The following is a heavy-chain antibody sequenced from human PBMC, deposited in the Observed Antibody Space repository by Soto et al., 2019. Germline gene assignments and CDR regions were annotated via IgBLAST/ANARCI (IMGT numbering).Heavy chain of an antibody. Sequence: GGSLRLSCAASGFTFSSNWMHWVRRVPGRGLVWVSRINTDGSRTSYEDSVEGRFTISRDNAKNMVYLQMSSLRAEDTAVYYCARDGEGFWGQGTLVTVSS. CDR3: ARDGEGF. J-gene: IGHJ4*02. D-gene: IGHD2-21*01. CDR1: GFTFSSNW. V-gene: IGHV3-74*01. CDR2: INTDGSRT.